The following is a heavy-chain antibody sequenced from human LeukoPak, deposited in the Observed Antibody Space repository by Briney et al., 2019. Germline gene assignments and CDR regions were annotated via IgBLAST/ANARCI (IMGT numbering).Heavy chain of an antibody. D-gene: IGHD2-15*01. V-gene: IGHV4-4*07. CDR2: IYTRGST. CDR3: ARGLYCSADICSGGDAFDI. Sequence: SETLSLTCTVSGGSINNYYWSWIRQPAGKGLEWIGRIYTRGSTNYNPSLKSRVTMSVDTSKNQFSLKLSSVTAADTAVYYCARGLYCSADICSGGDAFDIWGQGTMVCVSS. J-gene: IGHJ3*02. CDR1: GGSINNYY.